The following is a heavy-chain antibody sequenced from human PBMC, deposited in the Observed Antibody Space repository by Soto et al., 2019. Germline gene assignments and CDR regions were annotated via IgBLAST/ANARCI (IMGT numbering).Heavy chain of an antibody. CDR1: GYTFTSYY. Sequence: GASVKVSCKASGYTFTSYYMHWVRQAPGQGLEWMGIINPSGGSTSYAQKFQGRVTMTRDTSTSTVYMELSSLRSEDTAVYYCARDPDVLLWFGELLSAPYAFDIRGQGTMVTVSS. D-gene: IGHD3-10*01. J-gene: IGHJ3*02. CDR3: ARDPDVLLWFGELLSAPYAFDI. CDR2: INPSGGST. V-gene: IGHV1-46*03.